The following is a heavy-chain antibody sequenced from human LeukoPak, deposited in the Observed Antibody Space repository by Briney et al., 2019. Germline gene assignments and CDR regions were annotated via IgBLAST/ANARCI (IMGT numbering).Heavy chain of an antibody. V-gene: IGHV4-39*01. CDR1: GGSISSGGYY. CDR3: ARHHSGWYDVGLHY. J-gene: IGHJ4*02. CDR2: IYYSGST. Sequence: SETLSLTCTVSGGSISSGGYYWSWIRQHPGKGLEWIGYIYYSGSTYYNPSLRSRVSISVDTSKNQFSLKLSSVTAADTAVYYCARHHSGWYDVGLHYWGQGTLVTVSS. D-gene: IGHD6-19*01.